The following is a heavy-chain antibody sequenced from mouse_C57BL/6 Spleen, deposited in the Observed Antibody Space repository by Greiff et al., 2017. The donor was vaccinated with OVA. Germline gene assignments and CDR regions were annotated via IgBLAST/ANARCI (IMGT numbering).Heavy chain of an antibody. CDR3: ARGYYYGSRYAMDY. J-gene: IGHJ4*01. D-gene: IGHD1-1*01. V-gene: IGHV1-42*01. CDR2: INPSTGGT. CDR1: GYSFTGYY. Sequence: LQLKESGPELVKPGASVTISCKASGYSFTGYYMNWVKQSPEKSLEWIGEINPSTGGTTYNQKFKAKATLTVDKSSSTAYMQRKSLTSEDSAVYYCARGYYYGSRYAMDYWGQGTSVTVSS.